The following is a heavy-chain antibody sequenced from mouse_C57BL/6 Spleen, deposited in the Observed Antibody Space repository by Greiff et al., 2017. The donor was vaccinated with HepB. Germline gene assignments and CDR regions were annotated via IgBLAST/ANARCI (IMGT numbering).Heavy chain of an antibody. J-gene: IGHJ2*01. Sequence: VHLVESGPELVKPGASVKISCKASGYAFSSSWMNWVKQRPGKGLEWIGRIYPGDGDTNYNGKFKGKATLTADKSSSTAYMQLSSLTSEDSAVYFCARRDYGSGYFDYWGQGTTLTVSS. V-gene: IGHV1-82*01. CDR3: ARRDYGSGYFDY. D-gene: IGHD1-1*01. CDR1: GYAFSSSW. CDR2: IYPGDGDT.